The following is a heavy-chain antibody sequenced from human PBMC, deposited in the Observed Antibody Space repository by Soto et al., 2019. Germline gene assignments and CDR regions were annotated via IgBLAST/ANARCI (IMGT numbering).Heavy chain of an antibody. CDR2: INGGKGNT. D-gene: IGHD3-10*01. Sequence: QVQLVQSGAEVKKPGASVKVSCKASGYTFTNYVLHWVRQAPGLGLEWMGWINGGKGNTEYSQKFQDRVTITRDTSASPAYMELTSLRFEDTAVYYCAMMVFGSGGWYDPWGQGTLVTVSS. V-gene: IGHV1-3*01. CDR3: AMMVFGSGGWYDP. J-gene: IGHJ5*02. CDR1: GYTFTNYV.